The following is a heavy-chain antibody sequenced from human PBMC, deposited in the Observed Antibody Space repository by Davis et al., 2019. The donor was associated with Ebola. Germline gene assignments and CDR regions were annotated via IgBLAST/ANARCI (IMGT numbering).Heavy chain of an antibody. CDR1: GYTFTGYY. CDR2: INPNSGGT. D-gene: IGHD6-13*01. V-gene: IGHV1-2*02. CDR3: ARVDSSSWYDYYYGMDV. J-gene: IGHJ6*02. Sequence: ASVKVSCKASGYTFTGYYMHWVRQAPGQGLEWMGWINPNSGGTNYAQKLQGRVTMTTDTSTSTAYMELRSLRSDDTAVYYCARVDSSSWYDYYYGMDVWGQGTTVTVSS.